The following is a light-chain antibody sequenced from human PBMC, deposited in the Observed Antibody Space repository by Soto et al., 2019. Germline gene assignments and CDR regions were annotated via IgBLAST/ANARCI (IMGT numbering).Light chain of an antibody. CDR1: QSLLYSNGETL. V-gene: IGKV2-30*01. CDR3: LQGTHWTIT. Sequence: DIVMTQSPLSLPVTPGEPASISCRSSQSLLYSNGETLLHWFPQRPGQPPRRXIYRVSTRESGVPDRFSGSGAGTDCTRKISSVEAEDVGVYYCLQGTHWTITFGQGTRLEIK. J-gene: IGKJ5*01. CDR2: RVS.